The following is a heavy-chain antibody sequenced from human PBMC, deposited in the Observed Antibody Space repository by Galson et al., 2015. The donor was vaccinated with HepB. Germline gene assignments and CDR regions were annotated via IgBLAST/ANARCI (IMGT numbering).Heavy chain of an antibody. CDR3: ARGARGFYYDSSGYPYYFDY. V-gene: IGHV7-4-1*02. CDR2: INTNTGNP. Sequence: SVKVSCKASGYTFTSYAMNWVRQAPGQGLEWMGWINTNTGNPTYAQGFTGRFVFSLDTSVSTAYLQISSLKAEDTAVYYCARGARGFYYDSSGYPYYFDYWGQGTLVTVSS. D-gene: IGHD3-22*01. J-gene: IGHJ4*02. CDR1: GYTFTSYA.